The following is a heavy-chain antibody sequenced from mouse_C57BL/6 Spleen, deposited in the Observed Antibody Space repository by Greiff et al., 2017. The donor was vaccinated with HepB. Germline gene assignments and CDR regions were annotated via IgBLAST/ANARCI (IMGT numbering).Heavy chain of an antibody. CDR1: GYTFTDYY. CDR2: INPYNGGT. V-gene: IGHV1-19*01. Sequence: VQLQQSGPVLVKPGASVKMSCKASGYTFTDYYMNWVKQSHGKSLEWIGVINPYNGGTSYNQKFKGKATLTVDKSSSTAYMELNSLTSEDSAVYYCARGGIRDFDVWGTGTTVTVSS. CDR3: ARGGIRDFDV. J-gene: IGHJ1*03.